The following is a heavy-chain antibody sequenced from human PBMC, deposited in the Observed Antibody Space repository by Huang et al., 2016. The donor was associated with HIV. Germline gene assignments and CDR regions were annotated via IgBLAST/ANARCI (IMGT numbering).Heavy chain of an antibody. J-gene: IGHJ3*01. CDR2: ASPRFGTR. CDR3: AKRGGAWGSPYAFDL. Sequence: QVQLVQSGAEVRKPGSSVKVSCRASGGPFNNFGINWVRQAPGQGLEWVGGASPRFGTRNDAQRFKDRVTITADETTGVVHLEVTSLRSDDTAGYFCAKRGGAWGSPYAFDLWGPGTMVTVSS. V-gene: IGHV1-69*13. D-gene: IGHD3-16*01. CDR1: GGPFNNFG.